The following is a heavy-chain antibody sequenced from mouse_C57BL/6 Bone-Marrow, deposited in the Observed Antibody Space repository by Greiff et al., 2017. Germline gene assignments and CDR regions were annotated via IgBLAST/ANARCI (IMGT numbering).Heavy chain of an antibody. Sequence: EVKVVESGGGLVKPGGSLKLSCAASGFTFSSYAMSWVRQTPEKRLEWVATISDGGSYTYYPDNVKGRFTISRDNAKNNLYLHMSHLKSEDTAMYYSAREGATPWFADWGQGTLVTVSA. J-gene: IGHJ3*01. CDR1: GFTFSSYA. CDR2: ISDGGSYT. D-gene: IGHD1-1*01. V-gene: IGHV5-4*01. CDR3: AREGATPWFAD.